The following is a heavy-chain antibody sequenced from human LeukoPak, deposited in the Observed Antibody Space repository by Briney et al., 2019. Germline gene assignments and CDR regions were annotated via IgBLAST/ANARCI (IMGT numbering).Heavy chain of an antibody. CDR3: ARDRGPITIFGMPPDY. D-gene: IGHD3-3*01. CDR1: GFTFSSYA. Sequence: GGSLRLSCAASGFTFSSYAMSWVRQAPGKGLEWVSYISSSSSTIYYADSVKGRFTISRDNAKNSLYLQMNSLRAEDTAVYYCARDRGPITIFGMPPDYWGQGTLVTVSS. J-gene: IGHJ4*02. V-gene: IGHV3-48*01. CDR2: ISSSSSTI.